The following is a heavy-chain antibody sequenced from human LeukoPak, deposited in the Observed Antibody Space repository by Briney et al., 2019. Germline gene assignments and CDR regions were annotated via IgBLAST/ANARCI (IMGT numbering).Heavy chain of an antibody. CDR3: ARELTDSSGYWYGMDV. CDR1: GYTFTSYY. J-gene: IGHJ6*02. Sequence: ASVTVSCKASGYTFTSYYMHWVRQAPGQGLEWMGIINPSGGSTSYAQKFQGRVTMTRDTSTSTVYMELSSLRSEDTAVYYCARELTDSSGYWYGMDVWGQGTTVTVSS. V-gene: IGHV1-46*01. D-gene: IGHD3-22*01. CDR2: INPSGGST.